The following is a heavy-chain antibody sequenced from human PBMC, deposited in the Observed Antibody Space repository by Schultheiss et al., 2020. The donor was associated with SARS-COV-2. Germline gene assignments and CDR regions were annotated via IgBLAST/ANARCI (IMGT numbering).Heavy chain of an antibody. J-gene: IGHJ4*02. CDR2: ISAYNGNT. CDR1: GYTFTSYG. D-gene: IGHD1-26*01. V-gene: IGHV1-18*01. CDR3: ARGFASWSGSYGPSSY. Sequence: ASVKVSCKASGYTFTSYGISWVRQAPGQGLEWMGWISAYNGNTNYAQKLQGRVTMTTDTSTSTAYMELRSLRSDDTAVYYCARGFASWSGSYGPSSYWGQGTLVTFSS.